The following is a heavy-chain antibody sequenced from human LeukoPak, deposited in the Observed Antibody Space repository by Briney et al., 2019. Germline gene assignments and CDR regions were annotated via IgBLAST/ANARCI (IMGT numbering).Heavy chain of an antibody. CDR1: GFTFDDYG. CDR3: ARDYSGNYGPHPWDY. V-gene: IGHV3-20*04. Sequence: PGGSLRLSCAASGFTFDDYGMSWVRQARGKALEWVSGINWNGGSTGYADSVKGRFTIYRDNAKNSLYLQMNSLRAEDTALYYCARDYSGNYGPHPWDYWGQGTLVTVCS. CDR2: INWNGGST. D-gene: IGHD4-11*01. J-gene: IGHJ4*02.